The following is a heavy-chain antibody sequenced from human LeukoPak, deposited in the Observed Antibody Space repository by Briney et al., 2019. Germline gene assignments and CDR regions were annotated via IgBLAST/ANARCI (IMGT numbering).Heavy chain of an antibody. Sequence: SETLSLTSTVSGGSISSYYWSWIRQPPGKGLEWIGYIYYSGSTNYNPSLKSRVTISVDTSKNQFSLKLSSVTAADTAVYYCARQPIRGGVDYWGQGTLVTVSS. CDR1: GGSISSYY. J-gene: IGHJ4*02. V-gene: IGHV4-59*08. D-gene: IGHD3-10*01. CDR2: IYYSGST. CDR3: ARQPIRGGVDY.